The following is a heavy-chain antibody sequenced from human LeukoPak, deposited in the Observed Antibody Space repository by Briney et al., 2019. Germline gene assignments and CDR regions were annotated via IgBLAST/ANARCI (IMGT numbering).Heavy chain of an antibody. CDR3: ARDGYSGNDGL. Sequence: PSETLSLTCTVSGYSISSGYYWGWIRQPPGKGLEWIGSIYHSGSTYYNPSLKGRVTISVDTSKNQFSLKLSSVTAADTAVYYCARDGYSGNDGLWGQGTLVTVSS. D-gene: IGHD5-12*01. J-gene: IGHJ4*02. CDR1: GYSISSGYY. V-gene: IGHV4-38-2*02. CDR2: IYHSGST.